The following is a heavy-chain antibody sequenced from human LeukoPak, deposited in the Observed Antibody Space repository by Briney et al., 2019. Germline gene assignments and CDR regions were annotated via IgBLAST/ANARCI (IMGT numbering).Heavy chain of an antibody. CDR1: GGSISSYY. D-gene: IGHD3-3*01. J-gene: IGHJ6*03. CDR2: IYTSGST. Sequence: SETLSLTCTVSGGSISSYYWSWIRQPAGKGLGWIGRIYTSGSTNYNPSLKSRVTMSVDTSKNQFSLKLSSVTAADTAVYYCARDSGSTIFGVGYYYMDVWGKGTTVTVSS. V-gene: IGHV4-4*07. CDR3: ARDSGSTIFGVGYYYMDV.